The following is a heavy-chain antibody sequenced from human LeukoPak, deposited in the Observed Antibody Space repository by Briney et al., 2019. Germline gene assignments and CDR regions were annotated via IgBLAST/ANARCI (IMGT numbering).Heavy chain of an antibody. CDR1: GYTFTGYY. Sequence: ASVKVSCKASGYTFTGYYMHWVRQAPGQGLEWMGWINPNSGGTNYAQKFQGRVTVTRDTSISTAYMELSRLRSDDTAVYYCARRASGWFPFDYWGQGTLVTVSS. V-gene: IGHV1-2*02. CDR2: INPNSGGT. D-gene: IGHD6-19*01. J-gene: IGHJ4*02. CDR3: ARRASGWFPFDY.